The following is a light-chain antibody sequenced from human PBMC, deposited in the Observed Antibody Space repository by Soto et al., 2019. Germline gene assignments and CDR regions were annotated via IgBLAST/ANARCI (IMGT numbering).Light chain of an antibody. CDR2: VAS. CDR3: QQSYNAPIT. V-gene: IGKV1-39*01. CDR1: HNIINY. J-gene: IGKJ5*01. Sequence: DIQMTQSPSSLSASVGDRVTITCRASHNIINYLNWYQQKPGKAPQLLIYVASMLESGVPSRFSGSGAGKDFTLTISSLQPEDFATYYCQQSYNAPITFGQGTRLDI.